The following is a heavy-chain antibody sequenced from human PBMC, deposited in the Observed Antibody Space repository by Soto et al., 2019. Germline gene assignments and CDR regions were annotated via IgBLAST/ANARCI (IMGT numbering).Heavy chain of an antibody. Sequence: QVQLVQSGAEVKKPGSSVKVSCKASGGTFSSYAISWVRQAPGQGLEWMGGIIPIFGTANYAQKFQGRVTITADESTSTADMELSSLRSEDTAVYYCARRAVVQYGGDFDYWGQGTLVTVSS. CDR3: ARRAVVQYGGDFDY. CDR1: GGTFSSYA. J-gene: IGHJ4*02. V-gene: IGHV1-69*01. D-gene: IGHD3-22*01. CDR2: IIPIFGTA.